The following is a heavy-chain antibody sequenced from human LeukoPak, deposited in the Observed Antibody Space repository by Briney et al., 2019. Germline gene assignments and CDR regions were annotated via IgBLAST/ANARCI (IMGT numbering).Heavy chain of an antibody. D-gene: IGHD6-19*01. CDR3: ARENTSGRPFDY. J-gene: IGHJ4*02. Sequence: SEPLSLTCTVSGDSISRYFWSWIRQPAGKRLEWIGRMYSGGISNYNPSLNSRVTLSIDTSKNHFSLNLTSVTAADAAVYYCARENTSGRPFDYSGQGTLVTVSS. V-gene: IGHV4-4*07. CDR2: MYSGGIS. CDR1: GDSISRYF.